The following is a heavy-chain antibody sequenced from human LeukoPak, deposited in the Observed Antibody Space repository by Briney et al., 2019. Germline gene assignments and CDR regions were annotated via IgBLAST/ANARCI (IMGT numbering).Heavy chain of an antibody. D-gene: IGHD2-15*01. CDR2: ISYDGSNK. Sequence: GESLRLSCAASGFTFSSYAMHWVRQAPGKGLERVAVISYDGSNKYYADSVKGRFTISRDNSKNTLYLQMNSLRAEDTAVYYCARDLRPTDIVVVVAATALDYWGQGTLVTVSS. CDR3: ARDLRPTDIVVVVAATALDY. CDR1: GFTFSSYA. V-gene: IGHV3-30*04. J-gene: IGHJ4*02.